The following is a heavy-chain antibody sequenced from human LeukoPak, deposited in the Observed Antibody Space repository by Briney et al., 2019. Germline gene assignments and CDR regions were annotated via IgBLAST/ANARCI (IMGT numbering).Heavy chain of an antibody. CDR3: ARLRGAHSGSYLDAFDI. Sequence: GESLKISCKGSGYRFTSYWIGWVRQMPGKGLEWMGIIYPGDSDTRYSPSFQGQVTISADKSISTAYLQWSSLKASDTAMYYCARLRGAHSGSYLDAFDIWGQGTMVTVSS. CDR1: GYRFTSYW. J-gene: IGHJ3*02. D-gene: IGHD1-26*01. CDR2: IYPGDSDT. V-gene: IGHV5-51*01.